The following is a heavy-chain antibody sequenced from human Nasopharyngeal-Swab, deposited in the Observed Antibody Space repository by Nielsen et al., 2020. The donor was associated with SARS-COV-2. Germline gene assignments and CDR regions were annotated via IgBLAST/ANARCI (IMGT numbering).Heavy chain of an antibody. J-gene: IGHJ4*02. CDR2: INSAGEG. CDR1: GYSISSTF. CDR3: ATGACDY. V-gene: IGHV3-53*01. Sequence: GESLKISCAVSGYSISSTFINWVRQAPGKGLEWISLINSAGEGVYGDSVKGRFTISRDTSKNTVSLQMDSLRAEDTGVYYCATGACDYWGQGALVTVSS.